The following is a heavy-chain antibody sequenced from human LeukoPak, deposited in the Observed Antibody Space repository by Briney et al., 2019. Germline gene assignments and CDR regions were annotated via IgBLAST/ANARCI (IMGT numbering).Heavy chain of an antibody. CDR3: ARSGYCPYGTCHTDSNWFDP. CDR2: TLYGGIP. CDR1: GDSIATSLYY. J-gene: IGHJ5*02. D-gene: IGHD2-8*01. Sequence: PSETLSLTCTVSGDSIATSLYYWVWLRQPPGKGLEWIGNTLYGGIPFYNPSLESRVTMSVDTLTNQFSLNLGAVTSADTAVYFCARSGYCPYGTCHTDSNWFDPWGQGTLVTVSS. V-gene: IGHV4-39*01.